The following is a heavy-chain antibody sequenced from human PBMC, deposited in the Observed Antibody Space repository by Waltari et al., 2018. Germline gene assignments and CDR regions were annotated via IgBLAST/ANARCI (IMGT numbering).Heavy chain of an antibody. Sequence: QVQLQESGPGLVKPSGTPSLTCVVSADSIRSNKWWTWVRQPPGKGLEWIGEIYQSGSTTHHPALKGRVTMSIDMSKKQLSLRLTSVTTADTAMYYCARYEDLYGMDVWGQGTTVTVSS. J-gene: IGHJ6*02. D-gene: IGHD2-15*01. CDR2: IYQSGST. CDR1: ADSIRSNKW. V-gene: IGHV4-4*02. CDR3: ARYEDLYGMDV.